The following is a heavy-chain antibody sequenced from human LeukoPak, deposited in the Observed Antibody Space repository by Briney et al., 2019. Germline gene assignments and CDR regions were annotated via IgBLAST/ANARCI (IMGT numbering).Heavy chain of an antibody. D-gene: IGHD7-27*01. CDR1: GFTFTAYY. CDR3: TRSNRGPEY. J-gene: IGHJ4*02. Sequence: GGSLRLSCAASGFTFTAYYMSWMRQAPGKGLEWISHISGHGDTIYYADSVKGRFTISRDNAKNSLYLQMNSLRAEDTAVYYCTRSNRGPEYWGQGTLVTVSS. CDR2: ISGHGDTI. V-gene: IGHV3-11*04.